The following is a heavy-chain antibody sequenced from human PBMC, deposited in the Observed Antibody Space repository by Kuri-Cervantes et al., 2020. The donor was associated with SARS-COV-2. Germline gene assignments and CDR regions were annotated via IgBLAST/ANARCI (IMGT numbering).Heavy chain of an antibody. CDR3: ARASVKWFGGDGMDV. CDR1: GFTFSSYS. Sequence: GESLKISCAASGFTFSSYSMNWVRQAPGKGLEWVSYISSSGSTIYYADSVKGRFTISRDNAKNSLYLQMNSLRAEDTAVYYCARASVKWFGGDGMDVWGQGTTVTVSS. V-gene: IGHV3-48*04. CDR2: ISSSGSTI. D-gene: IGHD3-10*01. J-gene: IGHJ6*02.